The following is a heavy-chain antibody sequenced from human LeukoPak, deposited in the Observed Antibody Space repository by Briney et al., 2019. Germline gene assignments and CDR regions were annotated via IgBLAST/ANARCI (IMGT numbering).Heavy chain of an antibody. V-gene: IGHV4-59*01. Sequence: KPSETLSLTCTVSGGSISSYYWSWIRQPPGKGLEWIGYIYYSGNTNYNPSLKSRVTISVDTSKNQFSLKLSSVTAADTAVYYCARGYFDWLTYYGMDVWGQGTTVTVSS. CDR3: ARGYFDWLTYYGMDV. J-gene: IGHJ6*02. CDR1: GGSISSYY. D-gene: IGHD3-9*01. CDR2: IYYSGNT.